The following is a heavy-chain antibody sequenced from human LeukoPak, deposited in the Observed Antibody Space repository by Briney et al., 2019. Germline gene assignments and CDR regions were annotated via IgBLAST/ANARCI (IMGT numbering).Heavy chain of an antibody. V-gene: IGHV4-59*01. D-gene: IGHD3-22*01. J-gene: IGHJ4*02. CDR2: IYYSGSI. Sequence: PSETLSLICTVSGASISSYYWSWIRQPPGKGLEWIGDIYYSGSIKYNPSLKSRVTMSVDTPKNQFSLKLSSVTAADTAIYYCARENPSGYYNRPIDYWGQGTLVTVSS. CDR1: GASISSYY. CDR3: ARENPSGYYNRPIDY.